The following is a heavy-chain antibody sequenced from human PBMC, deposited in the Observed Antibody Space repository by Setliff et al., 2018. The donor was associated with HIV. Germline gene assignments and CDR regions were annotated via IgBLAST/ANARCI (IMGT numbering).Heavy chain of an antibody. CDR3: ARAPLSGGSFGWFDP. Sequence: ASVKVSCKASGYTFNNYGISWVRQAPGQGLEWMGWINTHSGYTNYAQNVQGRVTVTMDTSTSTAYMELRSLKSDDTAVYYCARAPLSGGSFGWFDPWGQGTLVTRLL. CDR2: INTHSGYT. CDR1: GYTFNNYG. J-gene: IGHJ5*02. V-gene: IGHV1-18*01. D-gene: IGHD2-15*01.